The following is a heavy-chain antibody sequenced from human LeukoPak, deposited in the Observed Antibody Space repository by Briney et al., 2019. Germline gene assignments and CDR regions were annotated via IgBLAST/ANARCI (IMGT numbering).Heavy chain of an antibody. V-gene: IGHV3-11*01. CDR2: ISYSGDTI. CDR3: ARLGIIAAAGSNDY. Sequence: GGSLRLSCAASEFTFSDYYMSWIRQAPGKGLEWVSYISYSGDTIYYADSVKGRFTVSRDNAKNSLYLQMNNLRAEDTAVYCCARLGIIAAAGSNDYWGQGTMVTVSS. CDR1: EFTFSDYY. D-gene: IGHD6-13*01. J-gene: IGHJ4*02.